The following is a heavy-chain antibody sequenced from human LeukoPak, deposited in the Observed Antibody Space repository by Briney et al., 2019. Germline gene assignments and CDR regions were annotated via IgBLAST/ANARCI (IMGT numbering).Heavy chain of an antibody. CDR1: GFTFDDYA. J-gene: IGHJ4*02. D-gene: IGHD3-22*01. Sequence: GRSLRLSCAASGFTFDDYAMHWVRQAPGKGLEWVSGISWNSGSIGYADSVKGRFTISRDNAKNSLYLQMNSLRAEDTALYYCAKAMERIPTIVVGGPFDYWGQGTLVTVSS. CDR3: AKAMERIPTIVVGGPFDY. V-gene: IGHV3-9*01. CDR2: ISWNSGSI.